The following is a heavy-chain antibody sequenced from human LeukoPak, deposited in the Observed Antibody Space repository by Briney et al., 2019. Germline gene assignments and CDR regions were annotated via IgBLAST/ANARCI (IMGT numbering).Heavy chain of an antibody. CDR1: GGSFSGYY. CDR3: ARARDSSSWYYFDY. V-gene: IGHV4-34*01. J-gene: IGHJ4*02. D-gene: IGHD6-13*01. Sequence: SETLSLTCAVYGGSFSGYYWSWIRQPPGKGLEWIGEINHSGSTNYNPSLKSRVTISVDKSKNQFSLRLSSVTAADTAVYYCARARDSSSWYYFDYWGQGTLVTVSS. CDR2: INHSGST.